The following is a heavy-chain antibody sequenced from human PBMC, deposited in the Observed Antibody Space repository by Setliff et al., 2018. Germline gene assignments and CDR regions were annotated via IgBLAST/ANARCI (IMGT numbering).Heavy chain of an antibody. CDR2: TIPMFGTT. V-gene: IGHV1-69*05. CDR3: VREGVDSRSSTDYRYYMDV. D-gene: IGHD3-22*01. Sequence: SVKVSCKASGGTFSSYGISWVRQAPGQGLEWMGGTIPMFGTTSYARQFQGRVTIITDESTSTAYMQLGSLGSEDTAVYYCVREGVDSRSSTDYRYYMDVWGKGTTVTVSS. J-gene: IGHJ6*03. CDR1: GGTFSSYG.